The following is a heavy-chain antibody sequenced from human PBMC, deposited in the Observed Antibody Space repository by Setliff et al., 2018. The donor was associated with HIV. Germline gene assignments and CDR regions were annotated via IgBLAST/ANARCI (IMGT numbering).Heavy chain of an antibody. D-gene: IGHD3-22*01. Sequence: GASVKVSCKASGYTFTSFDINWVRQATGQGLEWMGWMNPNSGNSGFAQKFQGRVTITADKSTSTAYMELSSLRSEDTAVYYCARDLVMSGYSSGYYYRTEYYFDYWGQGTLVTVSS. CDR2: MNPNSGNS. J-gene: IGHJ4*02. CDR3: ARDLVMSGYSSGYYYRTEYYFDY. V-gene: IGHV1-8*01. CDR1: GYTFTSFD.